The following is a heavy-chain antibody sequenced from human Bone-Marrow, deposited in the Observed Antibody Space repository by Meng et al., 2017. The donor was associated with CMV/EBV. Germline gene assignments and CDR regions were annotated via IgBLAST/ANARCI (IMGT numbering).Heavy chain of an antibody. CDR1: GYSFTSYW. CDR3: ARQGRDYGDYNAFDI. J-gene: IGHJ3*02. CDR2: IYPGDSDT. V-gene: IGHV5-51*01. Sequence: GESLKISCKGSGYSFTSYWIGWVRQLRGKGLEWMGIIYPGDSDTRYSPSFQGQVTISADKSSSTAYLQWSSLKASDTAMYYCARQGRDYGDYNAFDIWGQTTMATVSS. D-gene: IGHD4-17*01.